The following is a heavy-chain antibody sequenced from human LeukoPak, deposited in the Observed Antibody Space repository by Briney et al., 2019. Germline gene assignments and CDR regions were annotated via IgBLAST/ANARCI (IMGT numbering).Heavy chain of an antibody. CDR2: IYWDDDK. Sequence: SGPTLVNPTQTLTLTCTFSGFSLSTSGVGVGWIRQPPGKALEWLALIYWDDDKRYSPSLKSRLTITKDTSKNQVVLTMTNMDPVDTATYYCARRTYYYDSSGYGGNWFDPWGQGTLVTVSS. CDR1: GFSLSTSGVG. CDR3: ARRTYYYDSSGYGGNWFDP. V-gene: IGHV2-5*02. J-gene: IGHJ5*02. D-gene: IGHD3-22*01.